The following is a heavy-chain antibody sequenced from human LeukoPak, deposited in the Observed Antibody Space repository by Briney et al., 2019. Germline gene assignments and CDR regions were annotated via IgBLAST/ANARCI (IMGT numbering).Heavy chain of an antibody. V-gene: IGHV3-21*01. J-gene: IGHJ4*01. CDR3: VREGFYFFDF. CDR2: ISTISSYI. CDR1: GFTFSSYS. Sequence: GGSLRLSCAASGFTFSSYSMNWVRQAPGKGLEWVSFISTISSYIYYADSVKGRFTIFRDNAKDSVYLQMNSLRAEDSATYYCVREGFYFFDFWGQGTLVTVSS.